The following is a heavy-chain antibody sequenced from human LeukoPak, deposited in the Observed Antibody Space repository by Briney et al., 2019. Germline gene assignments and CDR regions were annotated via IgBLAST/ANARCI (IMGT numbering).Heavy chain of an antibody. D-gene: IGHD2-15*01. Sequence: GGSLRLSCAASGFTLSDYYMSWIRQAPGKGLEWVSYISSSGSTIYYADSVKGRFSISRDNAKNSLYLQMNSLRAEDTAVYYCARAEGGGSVAAMEAPFFHYWGQGTLVTVSS. CDR1: GFTLSDYY. V-gene: IGHV3-11*01. CDR2: ISSSGSTI. CDR3: ARAEGGGSVAAMEAPFFHY. J-gene: IGHJ4*02.